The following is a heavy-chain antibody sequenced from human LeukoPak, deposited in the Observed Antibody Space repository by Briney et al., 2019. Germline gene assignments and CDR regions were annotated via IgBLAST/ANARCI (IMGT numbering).Heavy chain of an antibody. J-gene: IGHJ6*02. CDR1: GLTFSTSA. CDR2: ISGSGGIA. Sequence: GGFLRLSCAASGLTFSTSAMSWVRQAPGKGLEWVSSISGSGGIAYYADSVKGRFTISRDNSNNTLSLQMSGLRVEDTAVYYCAKDGCPSCYFVYYYYGMDVWGQGTTVTVSS. CDR3: AKDGCPSCYFVYYYYGMDV. V-gene: IGHV3-23*01. D-gene: IGHD2-2*01.